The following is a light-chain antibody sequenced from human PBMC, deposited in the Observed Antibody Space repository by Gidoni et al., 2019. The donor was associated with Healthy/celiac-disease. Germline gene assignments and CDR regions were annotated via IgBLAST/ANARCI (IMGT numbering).Light chain of an antibody. Sequence: AIRMTQSPSSFSASTGDRVTITCRASQGISSYLAWYQQKPGKAPQLLIYAASTLQSGVPSRFTGSGSGTDFTLTISFLQSEDFATYYCQQYYSYPLTFGQGTRLEIK. J-gene: IGKJ5*01. CDR3: QQYYSYPLT. CDR2: AAS. CDR1: QGISSY. V-gene: IGKV1-8*01.